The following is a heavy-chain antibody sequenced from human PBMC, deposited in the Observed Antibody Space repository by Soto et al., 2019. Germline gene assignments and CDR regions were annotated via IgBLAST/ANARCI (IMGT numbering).Heavy chain of an antibody. CDR1: GFTFSSYG. CDR2: IWYDGSNK. D-gene: IGHD3-10*02. J-gene: IGHJ6*02. CDR3: AGEQRVPGSYGMAV. Sequence: QVQLVESGGGVVQPGRSLRLSCAASGFTFSSYGMHWVRQATGKGLEWLSVIWYDGSNKYYADSVKGRFTISRDNSKNTLYLRMNSLRAEDTAVYYCAGEQRVPGSYGMAVCGQGTTVTVSS. V-gene: IGHV3-33*01.